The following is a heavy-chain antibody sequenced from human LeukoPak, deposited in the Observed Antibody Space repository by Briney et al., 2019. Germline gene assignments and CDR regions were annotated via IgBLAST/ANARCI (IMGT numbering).Heavy chain of an antibody. Sequence: GGSLRLSCAASGFTFSSYAMSWDRQAPGKALEWVSAISGSGGSTYYADSVKGRFTISGDNSKNTLYLQMNSLRAEDTAVYYCAKGRTYSSPFDYWGQGTLVTVSS. CDR3: AKGRTYSSPFDY. CDR2: ISGSGGST. CDR1: GFTFSSYA. D-gene: IGHD6-13*01. J-gene: IGHJ4*02. V-gene: IGHV3-23*01.